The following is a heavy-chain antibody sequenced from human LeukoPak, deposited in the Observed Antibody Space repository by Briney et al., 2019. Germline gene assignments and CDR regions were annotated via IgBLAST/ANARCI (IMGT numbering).Heavy chain of an antibody. CDR1: GFTFSSYA. Sequence: GGSLRLSCSASGFTFSSYAMHWVRQAPGKGLEYVSAISSNGGSTYYADSVKGRFTISRDNAKNTLYLQMNSLRAEDTAVYYCARGTLIITALIDYWGQGTLVTVSS. J-gene: IGHJ4*02. D-gene: IGHD6-6*01. CDR2: ISSNGGST. CDR3: ARGTLIITALIDY. V-gene: IGHV3-64*04.